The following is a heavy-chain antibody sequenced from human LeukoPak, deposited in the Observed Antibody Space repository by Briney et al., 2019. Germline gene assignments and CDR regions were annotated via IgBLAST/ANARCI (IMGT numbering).Heavy chain of an antibody. J-gene: IGHJ4*02. CDR1: GGSMSSYY. V-gene: IGHV4-4*09. CDR2: IYSSGST. D-gene: IGHD2-21*01. CDR3: ARHSPRGVGDDS. Sequence: PSETLSLTCTVSGGSMSSYYWSWIRQPPGKGLEWIGNIYSSGSTIYNPSLNSRVTISVDTSKNQFSLKPTSVTAADTAVYYCARHSPRGVGDDSWGQGTLVSVSS.